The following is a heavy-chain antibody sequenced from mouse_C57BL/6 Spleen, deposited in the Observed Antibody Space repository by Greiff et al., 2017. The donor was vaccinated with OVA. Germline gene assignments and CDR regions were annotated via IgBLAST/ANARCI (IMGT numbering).Heavy chain of an antibody. CDR1: GYSITSGYY. Sequence: EVKLVESGPGLVKPSQSLSLTCSVTGYSITSGYYWNWIRQFPGNKLEWMGYISYDGSNNYNPSLKNRISITRDTSKNQFFLKLNSVTTEDTATYYCARDDYDGEGYFDYWGQGTTLTVSS. J-gene: IGHJ2*01. CDR3: ARDDYDGEGYFDY. D-gene: IGHD2-4*01. CDR2: ISYDGSN. V-gene: IGHV3-6*01.